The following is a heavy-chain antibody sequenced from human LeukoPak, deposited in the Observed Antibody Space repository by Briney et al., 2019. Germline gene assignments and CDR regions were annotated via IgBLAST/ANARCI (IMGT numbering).Heavy chain of an antibody. D-gene: IGHD2/OR15-2a*01. CDR2: INPKNGGT. CDR3: ARDLYCNSAKCYSNWFDA. CDR1: GYTFTDYS. J-gene: IGHJ5*02. V-gene: IGHV1-2*02. Sequence: ASVKVSCKPSGYTFTDYSIHWLRQVPGQGPEWIGWINPKNGGTNYAQTFQGRVTMTRDTSITTAYMELSSLRSDDTAVYYCARDLYCNSAKCYSNWFDAWGQGTLVTVSS.